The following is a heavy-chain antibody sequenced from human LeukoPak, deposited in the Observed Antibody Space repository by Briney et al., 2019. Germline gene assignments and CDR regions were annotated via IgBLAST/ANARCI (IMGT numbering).Heavy chain of an antibody. CDR1: VGTFSSHV. CDR2: IIPTSGIV. Sequence: SVKVSCKPSVGTFSSHVIAWVRQAAGQGAKCMGGIIPTSGIVYNAQKFQGRVTITTDESTHTAFMELSSLTSDDTAVYFCARGPQYQLLKALGYYYMDVWGEGTTVTVSS. CDR3: ARGPQYQLLKALGYYYMDV. J-gene: IGHJ6*03. D-gene: IGHD2-2*01. V-gene: IGHV1-69*05.